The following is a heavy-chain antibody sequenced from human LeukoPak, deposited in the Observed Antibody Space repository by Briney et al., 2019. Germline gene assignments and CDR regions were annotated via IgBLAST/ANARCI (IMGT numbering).Heavy chain of an antibody. Sequence: ASVKVSCKAFEYTFIGYYMHWVRQAPGQGPEWMGWINPNSGGTIYAQKFQDRVTMTRDTSISTAYMELSRLTSDDTAVYYCARGAFYYDSSGSPDIWGQGTMVTVSS. CDR2: INPNSGGT. V-gene: IGHV1-2*02. D-gene: IGHD3-22*01. CDR1: EYTFIGYY. CDR3: ARGAFYYDSSGSPDI. J-gene: IGHJ3*02.